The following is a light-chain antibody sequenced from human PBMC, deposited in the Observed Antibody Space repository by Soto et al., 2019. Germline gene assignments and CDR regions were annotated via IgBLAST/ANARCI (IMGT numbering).Light chain of an antibody. J-gene: IGKJ4*01. CDR3: QQHIHWPIT. CDR1: QTVSTS. V-gene: IGKV3-11*01. CDR2: EVS. Sequence: EIVLTQSPATLSLSPGERATLSCRARQTVSTSLAWYQQKPGQAPRLLIYEVSNRATGIPARFSGSGSGADFTLTISSLEPGDFALYYCQQHIHWPITFGGGTKV.